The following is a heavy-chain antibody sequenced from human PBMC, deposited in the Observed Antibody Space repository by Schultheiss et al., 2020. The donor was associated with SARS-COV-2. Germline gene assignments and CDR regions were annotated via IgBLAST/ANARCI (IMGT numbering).Heavy chain of an antibody. D-gene: IGHD3-3*01. Sequence: GSLRLSCAASGFTFSSYGMHWVRQAPGKGLEWVAVIWYDGSNKYYADSVKGRFTISRDNSKNTLYLQMNSLRAEDTAIYYCARLEGRVVIMRWDFDSWGQGTLVTVSS. CDR2: IWYDGSNK. CDR3: ARLEGRVVIMRWDFDS. V-gene: IGHV3-33*01. J-gene: IGHJ5*01. CDR1: GFTFSSYG.